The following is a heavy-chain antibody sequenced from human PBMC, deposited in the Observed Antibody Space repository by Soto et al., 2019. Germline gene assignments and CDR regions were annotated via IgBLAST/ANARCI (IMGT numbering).Heavy chain of an antibody. CDR3: TTDTTYSCSWYAGYYFDY. D-gene: IGHD6-13*01. J-gene: IGHJ4*02. Sequence: EVQLVESGGGLVKPGGSLRLSCAASGFTFSNAWMSWVRQAPGKGLEWVGRIKSKTDGGTTDYAAPVKGRFTISRDDSKNTLYLQMNSLKTADTAVYYCTTDTTYSCSWYAGYYFDYWGQGTLVTVSS. V-gene: IGHV3-15*01. CDR2: IKSKTDGGTT. CDR1: GFTFSNAW.